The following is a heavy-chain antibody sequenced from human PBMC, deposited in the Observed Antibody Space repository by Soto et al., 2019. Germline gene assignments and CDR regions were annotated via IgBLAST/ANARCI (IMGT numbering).Heavy chain of an antibody. J-gene: IGHJ6*02. Sequence: ASVKVSCKASGYTFTTYAMHWVRQAPGQGLEWMGWLNAANGNTKVSQKFQGRVAITRDTSATTAYMELGSLTSEDTAVYYCARDATYCSSAGCRYYGMDLWGQGTTVTVSS. V-gene: IGHV1-3*01. CDR2: LNAANGNT. D-gene: IGHD2-2*01. CDR3: ARDATYCSSAGCRYYGMDL. CDR1: GYTFTTYA.